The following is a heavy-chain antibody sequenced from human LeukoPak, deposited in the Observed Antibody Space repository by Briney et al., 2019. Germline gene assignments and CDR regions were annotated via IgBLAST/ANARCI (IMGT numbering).Heavy chain of an antibody. CDR3: ARAPKDILTGHYPHFDD. V-gene: IGHV1-46*03. CDR2: IDPSGGST. J-gene: IGHJ4*02. CDR1: GNIFTTSY. D-gene: IGHD3-9*01. Sequence: ASVKVSCKASGNIFTTSYMHWVRQAPGQGPEWLGVIDPSGGSTRYGQKFQVRVTMTRDTSTSTVCMEVSSLRSEDTAVYYCARAPKDILTGHYPHFDDWGQGTLVTVSS.